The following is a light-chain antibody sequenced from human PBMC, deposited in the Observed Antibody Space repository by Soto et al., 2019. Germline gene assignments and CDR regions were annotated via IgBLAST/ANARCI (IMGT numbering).Light chain of an antibody. CDR3: QHYNSYSEA. CDR1: QTISSW. CDR2: KAS. V-gene: IGKV1-5*03. Sequence: DIQMTQSPSTLSGSVGDRVTITCRASQTISSWLAWYQQKPGKAPKLLIYKASTLKSGVPSRFSGSGSGTELTLTISSLKPDDFATYYCQHYNSYSEAFGQGTKVELK. J-gene: IGKJ1*01.